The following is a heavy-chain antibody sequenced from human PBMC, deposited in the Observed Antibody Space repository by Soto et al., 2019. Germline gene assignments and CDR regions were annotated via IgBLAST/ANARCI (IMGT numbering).Heavy chain of an antibody. CDR1: GGSISSGGYS. D-gene: IGHD2-2*02. Sequence: SETLSLTCAVSGGSISSGGYSWSWIRQPPGKGLEWIGYIYHSGSTYYNPSLKSRVTISVDRSKNQFSLKLSSVTAADTAVYYCARGLYPFFDYWGQGTLVTVSS. CDR3: ARGLYPFFDY. J-gene: IGHJ4*02. V-gene: IGHV4-30-2*01. CDR2: IYHSGST.